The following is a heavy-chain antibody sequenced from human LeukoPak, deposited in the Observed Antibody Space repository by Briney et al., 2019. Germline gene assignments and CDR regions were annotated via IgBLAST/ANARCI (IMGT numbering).Heavy chain of an antibody. V-gene: IGHV4-38-2*01. D-gene: IGHD3-22*01. J-gene: IGHJ3*02. CDR3: ASPLYYYDSSGYFPHDAFDI. CDR2: IYHSGST. CDR1: GYSISSGYY. Sequence: SETPSLACAVSGYSISSGYYWGWIRQPPGKGLEWIGSIYHSGSTYYNPSLKSRVTISVDTSKNQFSLKLSSVTAADTAVYYCASPLYYYDSSGYFPHDAFDIWGQGTMVTVSS.